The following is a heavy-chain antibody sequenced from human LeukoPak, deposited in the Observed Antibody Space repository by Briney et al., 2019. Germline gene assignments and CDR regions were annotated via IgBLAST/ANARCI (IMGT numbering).Heavy chain of an antibody. D-gene: IGHD2-8*01. Sequence: SETLSLTCTVSGGSISSSSYYWGWIRQPPGKGLEWIGSIYYSGSTYYNPSLKNRVTISVDTSKNQFSLKLSSVTAADTAVYYCSRENGAFSPFGYWGQGYLVTVLS. CDR1: GGSISSSSYY. CDR2: IYYSGST. CDR3: SRENGAFSPFGY. V-gene: IGHV4-39*07. J-gene: IGHJ4*02.